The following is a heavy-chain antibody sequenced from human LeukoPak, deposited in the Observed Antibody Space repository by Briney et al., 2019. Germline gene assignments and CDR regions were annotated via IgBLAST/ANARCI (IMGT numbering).Heavy chain of an antibody. Sequence: GGSLRLSCAGSGFTFSSYEMNWGRQAPGKGLEGISYIGSGSYTKYYADSVKGRFTTFRDNAKNSLYLQMNGLRAEDTAVYYCARVTTVGGRYLDLWGRGTLVTVSS. CDR3: ARVTTVGGRYLDL. CDR1: GFTFSSYE. D-gene: IGHD4-23*01. J-gene: IGHJ2*01. CDR2: IGSGSYTK. V-gene: IGHV3-48*03.